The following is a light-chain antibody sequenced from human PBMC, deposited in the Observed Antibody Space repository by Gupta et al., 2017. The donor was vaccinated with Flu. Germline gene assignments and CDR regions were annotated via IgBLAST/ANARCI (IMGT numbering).Light chain of an antibody. CDR3: LQVQNPLT. V-gene: IGKV2D-29*01. CDR1: QSLLLSKGMTY. CDR2: EVS. Sequence: DFVLPKTPLSLSVTPEQAASISCRSSQSLLLSKGMTYFFWYLQKSGQPPQVLYYEVSKRFAVVPDMSSSGWSRTYVLKHSRGVEPEDVGTYYCLQVQNPLTFGQGTKVDIK. J-gene: IGKJ4*01.